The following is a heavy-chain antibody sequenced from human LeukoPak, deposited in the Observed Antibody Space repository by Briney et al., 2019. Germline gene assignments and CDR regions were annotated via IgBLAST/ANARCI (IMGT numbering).Heavy chain of an antibody. CDR2: INGRGGST. Sequence: GGSLRLSCAASGFTFSNYAMSWVRQAPGKGLEWVSSINGRGGSTYYADSVKGRFTISRDNSKNTLYLQMNSLRAEDTTVYYCARESTEYFDYWGQGTLVTVSS. D-gene: IGHD1-14*01. J-gene: IGHJ4*02. V-gene: IGHV3-23*01. CDR1: GFTFSNYA. CDR3: ARESTEYFDY.